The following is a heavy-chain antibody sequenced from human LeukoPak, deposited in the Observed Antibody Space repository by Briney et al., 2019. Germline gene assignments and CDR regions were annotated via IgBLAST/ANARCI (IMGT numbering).Heavy chain of an antibody. J-gene: IGHJ4*02. CDR1: GFSFADEY. Sequence: PGGPLRLSCAVSGFSFADEYMSWIRQAPGQGLEWVSYISNTGSYTNYADSVEGRFTISRDNTENSLYLQMNSLRAEDTAVYYCARSRGAGPGAYFDYWGQGTLVAVTS. V-gene: IGHV3-11*03. CDR3: ARSRGAGPGAYFDY. D-gene: IGHD6-19*01. CDR2: ISNTGSYT.